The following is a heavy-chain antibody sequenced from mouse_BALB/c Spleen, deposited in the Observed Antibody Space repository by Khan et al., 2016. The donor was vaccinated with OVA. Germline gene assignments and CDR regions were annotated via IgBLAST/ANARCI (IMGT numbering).Heavy chain of an antibody. D-gene: IGHD2-4*01. CDR1: GYSFTSYW. J-gene: IGHJ2*01. CDR2: IYPGNSDT. CDR3: TRSYDSYYFDY. Sequence: EVQLQESGTVLARPGASVKMSCKASGYSFTSYWMHWVKQRTGQGLEWIGAIYPGNSDTRYNKKFKGKAKLTAVTSATTAYMELSSLTNEDSAVYYCTRSYDSYYFDYWGQGTTLTVSS. V-gene: IGHV1-5*01.